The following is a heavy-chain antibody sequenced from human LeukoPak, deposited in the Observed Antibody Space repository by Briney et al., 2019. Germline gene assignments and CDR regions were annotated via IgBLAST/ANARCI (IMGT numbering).Heavy chain of an antibody. Sequence: GGSLRLSCAVSGFNLNSYAMHWVRQAPGKGLEWVAVIRHDEANSFYADSVQGRFTTSRDTSKKLLYLQMNSLRVEDTAVYYCAKEYTPSSPLGELDSWGQGTLVTVSS. CDR3: AKEYTPSSPLGELDS. D-gene: IGHD6-6*01. V-gene: IGHV3-30*02. CDR2: IRHDEANS. J-gene: IGHJ4*02. CDR1: GFNLNSYA.